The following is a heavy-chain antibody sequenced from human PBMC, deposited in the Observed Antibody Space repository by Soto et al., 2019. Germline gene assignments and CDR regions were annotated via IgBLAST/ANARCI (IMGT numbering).Heavy chain of an antibody. CDR2: IWSDGNNR. D-gene: IGHD1-1*01. J-gene: IGHJ4*02. Sequence: QVQLVESGGGVVQPGRSLRLSCAASGFMFSNHGMHCVRQAPGKGLEWVAVIWSDGNNRYYADSVKGRFTISRDNSKNTLYLQMNSLRAEDTAVYYCVRGDNWNDEASDYWGQGTLGTVSS. V-gene: IGHV3-33*01. CDR3: VRGDNWNDEASDY. CDR1: GFMFSNHG.